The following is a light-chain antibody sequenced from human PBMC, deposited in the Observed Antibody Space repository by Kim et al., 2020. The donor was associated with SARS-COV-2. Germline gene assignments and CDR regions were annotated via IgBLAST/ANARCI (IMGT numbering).Light chain of an antibody. Sequence: LGPTVRITCQGDSLRSFYASWYQRKPGQAPVLVIYGKDNRPSGIPDRFSGSSSGNTASLTITGAQAENEADYYCNSRDNSGNHLTVFGGGTQLTVL. CDR2: GKD. V-gene: IGLV3-19*01. CDR1: SLRSFY. CDR3: NSRDNSGNHLTV. J-gene: IGLJ2*01.